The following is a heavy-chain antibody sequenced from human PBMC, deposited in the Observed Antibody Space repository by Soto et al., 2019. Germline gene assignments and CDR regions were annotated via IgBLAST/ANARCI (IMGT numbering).Heavy chain of an antibody. CDR1: GFTFSSYA. V-gene: IGHV3-30-3*01. D-gene: IGHD3-3*01. CDR3: ARETYYDFWSGPYYGMDV. J-gene: IGHJ6*02. Sequence: QVQLVESGGGVVQPGRSLRLSCAASGFTFSSYAMHWVRQAPSKGREWVAVISYDGSNKYYADSVKGRFTISRDNSKNTLYLQMNSLRAEDTAVYYCARETYYDFWSGPYYGMDVLGQGTAVTVSS. CDR2: ISYDGSNK.